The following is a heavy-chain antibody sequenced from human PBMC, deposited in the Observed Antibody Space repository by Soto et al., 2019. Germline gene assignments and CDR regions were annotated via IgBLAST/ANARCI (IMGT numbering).Heavy chain of an antibody. CDR1: GITFTNAW. CDR2: IKNRADGGTT. Sequence: EVQLVESGGDLVKPGGCLRLSCAASGITFTNAWMSWVRQVPGKGLEWVGRIKNRADGGTTDYAAPVRGRFTISRDDSRNPLFVQMYSLEPADTAVYYCTTDPGDYEDFWGQGTLVTVSS. D-gene: IGHD4-17*01. J-gene: IGHJ4*02. CDR3: TTDPGDYEDF. V-gene: IGHV3-15*01.